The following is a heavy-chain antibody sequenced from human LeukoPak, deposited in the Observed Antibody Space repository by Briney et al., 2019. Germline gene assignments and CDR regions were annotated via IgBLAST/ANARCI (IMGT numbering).Heavy chain of an antibody. CDR2: ISSSRNYI. D-gene: IGHD3-22*01. CDR1: GFTFSRYS. V-gene: IGHV3-21*01. J-gene: IGHJ5*02. CDR3: ARDRDSSGPNWFDP. Sequence: GGSLRLSCAASGFTFSRYSMNWVRQAPGKGLEWVSSISSSRNYIYYADSVKGRFTISRDNAKNSLYLQMNSLRAEDTAVYYCARDRDSSGPNWFDPWGQGTLVTVSS.